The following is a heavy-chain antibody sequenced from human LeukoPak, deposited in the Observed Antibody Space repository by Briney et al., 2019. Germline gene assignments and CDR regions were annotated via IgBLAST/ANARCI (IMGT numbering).Heavy chain of an antibody. CDR2: IYHSGST. Sequence: SETLSLTCTVSGYSISSGYYGGWIRQPPGQGREWRGSIYHSGSTYYNPSLKSRVPISVATPKNQFSLKLSSVTAAATAVYYWARHGARSEWELPFDYWGQGTLVTVSS. V-gene: IGHV4-38-2*02. D-gene: IGHD1-26*01. CDR1: GYSISSGYY. J-gene: IGHJ4*02. CDR3: ARHGARSEWELPFDY.